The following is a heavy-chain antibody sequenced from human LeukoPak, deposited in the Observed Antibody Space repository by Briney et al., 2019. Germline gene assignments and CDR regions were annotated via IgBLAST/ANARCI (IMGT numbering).Heavy chain of an antibody. CDR2: ISAGNGNT. D-gene: IGHD4-17*01. CDR1: GYTFTSYA. Sequence: GASVKVSCKASGYTFTSYAMHWVRQAPGQRLEWMGWISAGNGNTKYSQKFQGRVTITRDTSASTAYMELSSLRSEDTAVYYCARTKDGDTFDYWGQGTLVTVSS. V-gene: IGHV1-3*01. J-gene: IGHJ4*02. CDR3: ARTKDGDTFDY.